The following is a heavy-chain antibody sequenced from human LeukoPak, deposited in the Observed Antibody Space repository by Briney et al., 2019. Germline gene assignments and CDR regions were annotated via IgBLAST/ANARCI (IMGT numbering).Heavy chain of an antibody. Sequence: ASVKVSCKTSGYTFTNCDVSWVRQAPGQGLEWMGWISTYNGDTDYAQNLQGRVTMTTDTSTNTAYMELKSLRSDDTAMYYCARDTLLDYWGQGTLVTVSS. CDR1: GYTFTNCD. V-gene: IGHV1-18*01. CDR2: ISTYNGDT. J-gene: IGHJ4*02. CDR3: ARDTLLDY. D-gene: IGHD2/OR15-2a*01.